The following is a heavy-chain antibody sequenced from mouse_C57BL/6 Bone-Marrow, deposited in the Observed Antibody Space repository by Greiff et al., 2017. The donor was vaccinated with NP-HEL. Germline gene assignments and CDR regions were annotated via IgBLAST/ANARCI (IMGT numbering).Heavy chain of an antibody. CDR3: AGHSLREFAY. V-gene: IGHV5-15*01. J-gene: IGHJ3*01. CDR1: GFTFSDYG. D-gene: IGHD1-1*01. Sequence: EVKLVESGGGLVQPGGSLKLSCAASGFTFSDYGMAWVRQAPRKGLEWVAFISNLAYSIYYADTVTGRFTISRENTKNTLYLEMSSLRSEDTAMYYWAGHSLREFAYWGQGTLVTVSA. CDR2: ISNLAYSI.